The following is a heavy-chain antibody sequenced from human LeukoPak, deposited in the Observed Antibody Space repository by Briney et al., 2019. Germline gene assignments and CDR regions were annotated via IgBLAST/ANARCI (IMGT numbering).Heavy chain of an antibody. CDR1: GYTFTSYG. Sequence: ASVKVSCKASGYTFTSYGISWVRQAPGQGLEWMGWMNPNSGNTGYAQKFQGRVTMTRNTSISTAYMELSSLRSEDTAVYYCARRYIRGYYFGYWGQGTLVTVSS. CDR3: ARRYIRGYYFGY. J-gene: IGHJ4*02. V-gene: IGHV1-8*02. CDR2: MNPNSGNT. D-gene: IGHD1-14*01.